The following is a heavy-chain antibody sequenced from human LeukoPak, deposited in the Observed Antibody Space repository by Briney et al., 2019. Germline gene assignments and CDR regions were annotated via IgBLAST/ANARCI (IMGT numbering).Heavy chain of an antibody. V-gene: IGHV1-3*01. CDR3: ASRRQYCSTTSCSATFDI. D-gene: IGHD2-2*01. J-gene: IGHJ3*02. CDR1: GYTFTTYA. Sequence: GASVTVSCTASGYTFTTYAMHWVRLAPGQRLEWMGWINAGNGNTKYSQKFQGRVTITRDTSASTAYMELSSLRSEDTAVYYCASRRQYCSTTSCSATFDIWGQGTMVTVSS. CDR2: INAGNGNT.